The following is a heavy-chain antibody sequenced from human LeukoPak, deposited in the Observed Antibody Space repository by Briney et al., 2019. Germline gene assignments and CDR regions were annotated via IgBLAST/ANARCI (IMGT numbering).Heavy chain of an antibody. CDR3: ARGPAPRYYYDSSGYYDY. CDR2: IYTSGST. J-gene: IGHJ4*02. V-gene: IGHV4-4*07. CDR1: GGSISSYY. Sequence: PSETLSLTCTVSGGSISSYYWSWIRQPAGKGLEWIGRIYTSGSTNYNPSLKSRVTMSVDTSKNQFSLKLSSVTAADTAVYYCARGPAPRYYYDSSGYYDYWGQGTLVTVSS. D-gene: IGHD3-22*01.